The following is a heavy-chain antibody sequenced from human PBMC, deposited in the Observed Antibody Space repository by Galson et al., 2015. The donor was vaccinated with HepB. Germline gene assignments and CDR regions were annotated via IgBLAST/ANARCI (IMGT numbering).Heavy chain of an antibody. CDR1: GYTFTSYA. Sequence: SVKVSCKASGYTFTSYAMHWVRQAPGQRLEWMGWINAGNGNTKYSQKFQGRVPITRDTSASTAYMELSSLRSEDTAVYYCARKSGYVGGREFDYWGQGTLVTVST. J-gene: IGHJ4*02. CDR3: ARKSGYVGGREFDY. D-gene: IGHD5-12*01. V-gene: IGHV1-3*01. CDR2: INAGNGNT.